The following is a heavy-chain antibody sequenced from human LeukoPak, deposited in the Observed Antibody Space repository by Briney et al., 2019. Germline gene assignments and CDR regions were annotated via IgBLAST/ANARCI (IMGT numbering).Heavy chain of an antibody. CDR3: AREAYCSGGSCFDY. D-gene: IGHD2-15*01. Sequence: SGPTLVNPTQTLTLTCTFSGFSHTTSGVGVGWIRQPPGKALEWLTLIYWNDERRYTPSLKSRLTITKDTSKSQVVLTMTNMHPVDTGTYYCAREAYCSGGSCFDYWGQGALVTVSS. V-gene: IGHV2-5*01. J-gene: IGHJ4*02. CDR2: IYWNDER. CDR1: GFSHTTSGVG.